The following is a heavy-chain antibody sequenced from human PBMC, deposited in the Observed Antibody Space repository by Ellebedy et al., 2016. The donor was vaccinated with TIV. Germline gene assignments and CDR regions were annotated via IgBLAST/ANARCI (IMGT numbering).Heavy chain of an antibody. J-gene: IGHJ4*02. D-gene: IGHD2-15*01. CDR1: GFTFRASW. Sequence: PGGSLRLSCAPSGFTFRASWMHCVRHSPGKGLVWVSRVNTDGDRTNYANSVKGRFTISRDNAKDTLDMQMNDLRAEDAAVYYCTRSRTSGYSDYWGQGTLVTVSS. CDR3: TRSRTSGYSDY. CDR2: VNTDGDRT. V-gene: IGHV3-74*01.